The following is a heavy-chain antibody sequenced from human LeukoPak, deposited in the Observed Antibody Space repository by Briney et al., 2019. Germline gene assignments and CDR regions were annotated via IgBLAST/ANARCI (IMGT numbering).Heavy chain of an antibody. V-gene: IGHV4-30-4*07. CDR2: IYYSGTA. CDR3: ARIRISSTSHNYFAP. Sequence: PSQTLSLTCAVSGGTLTSCGYSWSWIRQSPGKALEGIRYIYYSGTAYYNPSLKTQLHIAFNTSKNPFSLRMTSVTAADSAIYFCARIRISSTSHNYFAPWGQGPLVTVSS. CDR1: GGTLTSCGYS. J-gene: IGHJ5*02. D-gene: IGHD2-2*01.